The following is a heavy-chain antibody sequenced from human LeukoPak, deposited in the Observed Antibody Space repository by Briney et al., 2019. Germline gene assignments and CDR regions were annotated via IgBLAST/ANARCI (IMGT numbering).Heavy chain of an antibody. CDR3: ARVQRGIAVALDY. J-gene: IGHJ4*02. V-gene: IGHV3-21*01. D-gene: IGHD6-19*01. Sequence: GGSLRLSCAASGFTFSSYSMNWVRQAPGKGLEWVSSISSSSSYIHYADSVRGRFTISRDNVKNLLYLQMNSLRAEDTAVYYCARVQRGIAVALDYWGQGTLATVSS. CDR1: GFTFSSYS. CDR2: ISSSSSYI.